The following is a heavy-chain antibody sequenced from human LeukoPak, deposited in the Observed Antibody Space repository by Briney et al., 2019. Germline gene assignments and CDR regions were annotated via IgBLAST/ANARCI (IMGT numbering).Heavy chain of an antibody. CDR1: GFTFSSYG. CDR3: AKAEGPIYGGYYYYMDV. Sequence: GGSLRLSCAAPGFTFSSYGMHWVRQAPGKGLEWVAFIRYDGSNKYYADSVKGRFTISRDNSKNTLYLQMNSLRAEDTAVYYCAKAEGPIYGGYYYYMDVWGKGTTVTVSS. CDR2: IRYDGSNK. D-gene: IGHD3-10*02. V-gene: IGHV3-30*02. J-gene: IGHJ6*03.